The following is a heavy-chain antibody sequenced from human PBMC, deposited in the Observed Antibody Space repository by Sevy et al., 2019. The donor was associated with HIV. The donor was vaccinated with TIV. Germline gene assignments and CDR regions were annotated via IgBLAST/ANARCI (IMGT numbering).Heavy chain of an antibody. CDR3: VNRYCSSTSCYGARYYGMDV. CDR1: GFTFSSYA. CDR2: ISSNGGST. Sequence: GWSLRLSCSASGFTFSSYAMHWVRQAPGKGLEYVSAISSNGGSTYYADSVKGRFTISRDNSKNTLYLQMSSLRAEDTAVYYCVNRYCSSTSCYGARYYGMDVWGQGTTVTVSS. V-gene: IGHV3-64D*06. J-gene: IGHJ6*02. D-gene: IGHD2-2*01.